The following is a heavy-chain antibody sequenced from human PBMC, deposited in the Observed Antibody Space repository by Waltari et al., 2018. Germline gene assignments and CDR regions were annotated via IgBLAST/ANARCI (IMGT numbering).Heavy chain of an antibody. CDR3: ARGGAS. Sequence: EVQLVESGGGLVQPGGSLRLSCAASGFSFSLYWMNWVRQATGKGLEWVANIKQDGTEKYYVDSVRGRFTISRDNAKNSVYLQMNSLRDEDTAVYYCARGGASWGQGTLVTVSS. V-gene: IGHV3-7*01. CDR2: IKQDGTEK. D-gene: IGHD1-26*01. J-gene: IGHJ5*02. CDR1: GFSFSLYW.